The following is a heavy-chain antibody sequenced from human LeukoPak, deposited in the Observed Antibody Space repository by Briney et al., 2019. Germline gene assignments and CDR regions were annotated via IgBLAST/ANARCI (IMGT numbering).Heavy chain of an antibody. CDR1: GFTFNTYS. D-gene: IGHD2-2*01. CDR3: VRGCPSTSAACHDY. J-gene: IGHJ4*02. CDR2: ISSSSGNI. Sequence: PGGSQRLSCAASGFTFNTYSMNWVRQAPGKGLEWVSHISSSSGNIYYADSVRGRFTISRDNAKNSVSLQMSSLRAEDTAVYYCVRGCPSTSAACHDYWGQGTLVTVSS. V-gene: IGHV3-48*04.